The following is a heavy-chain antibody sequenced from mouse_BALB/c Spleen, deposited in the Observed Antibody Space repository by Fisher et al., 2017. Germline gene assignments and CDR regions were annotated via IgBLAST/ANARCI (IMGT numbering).Heavy chain of an antibody. V-gene: IGHV1S34*01. D-gene: IGHD6-1*01. J-gene: IGHJ1*01. CDR3: ARWSTGVRYFDV. Sequence: KFKGKATFTVDTSSSTAYMQFNSLTSEDSAVYYCARWSTGVRYFDVWGAGTTVTVSS.